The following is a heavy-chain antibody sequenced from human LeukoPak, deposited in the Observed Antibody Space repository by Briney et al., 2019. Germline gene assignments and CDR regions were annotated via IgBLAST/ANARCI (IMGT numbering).Heavy chain of an antibody. D-gene: IGHD1-26*01. CDR3: AKDASGGSRRWFDP. Sequence: PGGSLRLSCEASGFTLSSYAMSWVRQAPGKGLEWVSVISGGGVTADYADSVKGRFTISRDNSKNTLYLQMNSLRAEDTAVYYCAKDASGGSRRWFDPWGQGTLVAVSS. CDR2: ISGGGVTA. V-gene: IGHV3-23*01. CDR1: GFTLSSYA. J-gene: IGHJ5*02.